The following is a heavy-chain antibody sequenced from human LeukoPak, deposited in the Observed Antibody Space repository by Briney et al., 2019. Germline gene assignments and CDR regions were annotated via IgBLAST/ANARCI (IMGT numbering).Heavy chain of an antibody. CDR1: GGSFSGYY. CDR2: INHSGST. Sequence: SETLSLTCAVYGGSFSGYYWSWIRQPPGKGLEWIGEINHSGSTNYNPSLKSRVTISVDTSKNQFSLKLSSVTAADTAVYYCARGRGGITAWGREPWSPSPQ. CDR3: ARGRGGITA. V-gene: IGHV4-34*01. J-gene: IGHJ5*02. D-gene: IGHD3-10*01.